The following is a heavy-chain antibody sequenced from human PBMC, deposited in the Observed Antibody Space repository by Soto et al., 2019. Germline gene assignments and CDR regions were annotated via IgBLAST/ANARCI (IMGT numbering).Heavy chain of an antibody. CDR1: GYSFSSYA. D-gene: IGHD5-18*01. CDR3: AKEVAMVSGGMDV. Sequence: GESLKISCKGSGYSFSSYAMSWVRQAPGKGLEWVSAISGSGGSTYYADSVKGRFTISRDNSKNTLYLQMNSLRAEDTAVYYCAKEVAMVSGGMDVWGQGTTVTVSS. CDR2: ISGSGGST. J-gene: IGHJ6*02. V-gene: IGHV3-23*01.